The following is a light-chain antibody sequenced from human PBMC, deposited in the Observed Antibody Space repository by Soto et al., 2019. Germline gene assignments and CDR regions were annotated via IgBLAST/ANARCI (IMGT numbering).Light chain of an antibody. J-gene: IGKJ1*01. CDR1: QSVSSN. CDR2: GAS. CDR3: QQYNNRPGT. Sequence: EIVLTQSPATLSVSPGERAALCCGASQSVSSNLAWYQQKPGQAPRLLIYGASTRATGIPARFSGSGSGTEFTLTISSLQSEDFAVYYCQQYNNRPGTFGQGTKVDIK. V-gene: IGKV3-15*01.